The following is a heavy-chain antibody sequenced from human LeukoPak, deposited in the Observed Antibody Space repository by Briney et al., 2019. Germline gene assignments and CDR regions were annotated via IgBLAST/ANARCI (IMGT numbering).Heavy chain of an antibody. D-gene: IGHD3-10*01. V-gene: IGHV4-59*01. CDR1: GGFISSYY. Sequence: SETQSLTCTVSGGFISSYYWSWIRQPPGKGLEWIGYIYYSGSTNYNPSLKSRVTISVDTSKNQFSLKLSSVTAADTAVYYCARDNGEYYFDYWGQGTLVTVSS. CDR2: IYYSGST. J-gene: IGHJ4*02. CDR3: ARDNGEYYFDY.